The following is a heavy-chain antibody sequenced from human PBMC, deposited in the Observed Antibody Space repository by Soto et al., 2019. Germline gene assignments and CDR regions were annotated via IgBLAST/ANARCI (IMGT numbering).Heavy chain of an antibody. CDR2: ISAYNGNT. J-gene: IGHJ4*02. D-gene: IGHD3-9*01. CDR3: ARDHSNYDILTGYYSYYFDY. CDR1: GYTFTSYG. Sequence: ASVKVSCTASGYTFTSYGISWVRQAPGQGLEWMGWISAYNGNTNYAQKLQGRVTMTTDTSTSTAYMELRSLRSDDTAVYYCARDHSNYDILTGYYSYYFDYWGQGTLVTVSS. V-gene: IGHV1-18*01.